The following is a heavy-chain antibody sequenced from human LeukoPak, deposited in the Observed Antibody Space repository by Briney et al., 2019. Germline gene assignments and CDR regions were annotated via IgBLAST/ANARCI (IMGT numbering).Heavy chain of an antibody. V-gene: IGHV3-53*01. CDR3: ARVRYGGAAYFEY. D-gene: IGHD1-26*01. CDR2: IYSGGST. CDR1: GFTVNNNY. J-gene: IGHJ4*02. Sequence: GGSLRLSCAAAGFTVNNNYMSWVRQAPGKVLEWDIVIYSGGSTNYVDSLKGRFTISRDNSKNTLYLQMNSLRAEDRDVYYCARVRYGGAAYFEYWGQGPQVTVSS.